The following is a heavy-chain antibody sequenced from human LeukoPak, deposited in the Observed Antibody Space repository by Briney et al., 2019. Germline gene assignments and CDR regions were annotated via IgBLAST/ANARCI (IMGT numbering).Heavy chain of an antibody. CDR2: FDPEDGET. CDR1: GYTLTELS. J-gene: IGHJ3*02. D-gene: IGHD2-2*01. V-gene: IGHV1-24*01. Sequence: ASVKVSCKVSGYTLTELSMHWVRQAPGKGLEWMGGFDPEDGETIYAQKFQGRVTMTRDTSISTAYMELSRLRSDDTAVYYCAGPNCSSTSCYPLDAFDIWGQGTMVTVSS. CDR3: AGPNCSSTSCYPLDAFDI.